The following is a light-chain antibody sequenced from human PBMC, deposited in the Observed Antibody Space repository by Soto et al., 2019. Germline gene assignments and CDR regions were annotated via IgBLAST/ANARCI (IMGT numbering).Light chain of an antibody. CDR3: QVWDSSSENWV. J-gene: IGLJ2*01. V-gene: IGLV3-21*04. Sequence: SYELTQPPSVSVAPGQTATIACGGNNIGSKSVHWYQQKPGQAPVLVIYYDSARPSGIPERFSGSNSGNTATLTISRVEAGDEADYYCQVWDSSSENWVFGGGTQLTVL. CDR2: YDS. CDR1: NIGSKS.